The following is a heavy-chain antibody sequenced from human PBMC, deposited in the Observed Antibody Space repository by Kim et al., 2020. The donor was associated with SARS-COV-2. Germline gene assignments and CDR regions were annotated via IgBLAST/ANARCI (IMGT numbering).Heavy chain of an antibody. J-gene: IGHJ4*02. V-gene: IGHV3-7*01. CDR2: DGSEK. CDR3: YPGHYSKY. Sequence: DGSEKNYVDSVKGRFTISRDNARYSLYLQMNSLIVEDTAVYYCYPGHYSKYWGQGTLVTVSS.